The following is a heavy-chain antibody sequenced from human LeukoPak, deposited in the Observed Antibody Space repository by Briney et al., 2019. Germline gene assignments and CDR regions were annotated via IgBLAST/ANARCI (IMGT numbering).Heavy chain of an antibody. Sequence: AGGSLRLSCAAYGFTFSSYGMHWVRQAPGKGLEWVAVISYDGSNKYYADSVKGRFTISRDNSKNTLYLQMNSLRAEDTAVYYCAKKASLYYYYGMDVWGQGTTVTVSS. J-gene: IGHJ6*02. V-gene: IGHV3-30*18. CDR2: ISYDGSNK. CDR3: AKKASLYYYYGMDV. CDR1: GFTFSSYG.